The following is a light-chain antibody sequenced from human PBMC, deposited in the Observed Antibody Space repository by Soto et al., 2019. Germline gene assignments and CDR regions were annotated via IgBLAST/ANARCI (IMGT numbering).Light chain of an antibody. Sequence: EIVLTQSPGTLSLSPGERATLSCRASQSVGSSYLAWYQQKPGQAPRLLISGASTRATGIPDRFSGSGSGTDFTLTISRLEPEDFAVYYCQQYSSSLYTFGQGTK. CDR1: QSVGSSY. V-gene: IGKV3-20*01. J-gene: IGKJ2*01. CDR3: QQYSSSLYT. CDR2: GAS.